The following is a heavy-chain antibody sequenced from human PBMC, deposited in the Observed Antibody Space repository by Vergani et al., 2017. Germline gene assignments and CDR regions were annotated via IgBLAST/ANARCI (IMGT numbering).Heavy chain of an antibody. J-gene: IGHJ6*02. CDR3: AKRGGATYGMDV. CDR2: ISGSGGST. V-gene: IGHV3-23*01. Sequence: EVQLLESGGGLVQPGGSLSLSCAASGFTFSSYAMRWVRQAPGKGVEWVSAISGSGGSTYYADSVKGWFTISRDNSKNTLYLQMNSLRAEDTAVYYCAKRGGATYGMDVWGQGTTVTVSS. CDR1: GFTFSSYA. D-gene: IGHD1-26*01.